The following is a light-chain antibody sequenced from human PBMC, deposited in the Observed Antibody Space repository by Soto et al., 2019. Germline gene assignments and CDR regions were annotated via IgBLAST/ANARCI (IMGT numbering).Light chain of an antibody. CDR3: QQYGTLPPRYT. J-gene: IGKJ2*01. Sequence: EIVMTQSPSTLSVSPLERTTLSCRASQTVSSNLAWYQQKPGQPPRLLIYGTSSRATGIPDRFSGSGSGTDFTLTISGLEPEDSAVYYCQQYGTLPPRYTVGQGTKVDIK. V-gene: IGKV3-20*01. CDR1: QTVSSN. CDR2: GTS.